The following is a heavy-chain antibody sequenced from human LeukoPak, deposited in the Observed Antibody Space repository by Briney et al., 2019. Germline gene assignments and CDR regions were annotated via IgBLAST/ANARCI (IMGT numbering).Heavy chain of an antibody. V-gene: IGHV4-39*01. CDR1: GGSITSSSYC. Sequence: PSETLSLTCTVSGGSITSSSYCWGWIRQPPGKGLEWIGSIYYTGSTYYNPSLKGRVTTAVDTSKNQFSLKLSSVTAADTAVYYCARLLGGTTNGYFDYWGQGTLLTVSS. CDR3: ARLLGGTTNGYFDY. D-gene: IGHD1-1*01. CDR2: IYYTGST. J-gene: IGHJ4*02.